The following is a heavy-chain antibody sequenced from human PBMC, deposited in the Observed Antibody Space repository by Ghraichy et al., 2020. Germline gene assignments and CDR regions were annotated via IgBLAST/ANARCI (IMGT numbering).Heavy chain of an antibody. CDR1: GFTFADAW. J-gene: IGHJ4*02. D-gene: IGHD3-3*01. CDR3: VAINFF. V-gene: IGHV3-15*01. CDR2: IKSKSDGGTT. Sequence: GESLNISCAATGFTFADAWMTWVRQAPGKGLEWVGRIKSKSDGGTTDYAAPVKGRFSISRDDSTETLFLQMDNLKTEDSAVYYCVAINFFWGQGTLVTVSS.